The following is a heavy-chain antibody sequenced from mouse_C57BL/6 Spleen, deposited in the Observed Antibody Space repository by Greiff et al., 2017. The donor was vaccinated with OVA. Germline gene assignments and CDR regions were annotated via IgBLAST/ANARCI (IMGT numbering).Heavy chain of an antibody. V-gene: IGHV5-6*01. D-gene: IGHD2-5*01. CDR1: GFTFSSYG. Sequence: EVQLVESGGDLVKPGGSLKLSCAASGFTFSSYGMSWVRQTPDKRLEWVATISSGGSYTYYPDSVKGRFTISRDNAKNTLYLQMSSLKSEDTAMYYCARQQDSNYVDYWGQGTTLTVSS. CDR2: ISSGGSYT. CDR3: ARQQDSNYVDY. J-gene: IGHJ2*01.